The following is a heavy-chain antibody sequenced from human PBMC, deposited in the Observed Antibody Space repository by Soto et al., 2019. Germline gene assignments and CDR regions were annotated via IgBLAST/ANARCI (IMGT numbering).Heavy chain of an antibody. J-gene: IGHJ4*02. CDR3: ARDSCSGGSCYLLNQLDD. Sequence: QVQLVQSGAEVKKPGSSVKVSCKASGGTFSSYTISWVRQAPGQGLEWMGSIIPILGIANYAQKFQGRVTITADKSTSTAYMELSSLRSEVTAVYYWARDSCSGGSCYLLNQLDDWGQGTLVTVSS. CDR2: IIPILGIA. D-gene: IGHD2-15*01. V-gene: IGHV1-69*08. CDR1: GGTFSSYT.